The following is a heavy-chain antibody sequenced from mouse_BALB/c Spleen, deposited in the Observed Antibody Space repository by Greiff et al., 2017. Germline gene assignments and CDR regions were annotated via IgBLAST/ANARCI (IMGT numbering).Heavy chain of an antibody. CDR1: GFTFTDYY. D-gene: IGHD1-2*01. V-gene: IGHV7-3*02. Sequence: EVHLVESGGGLVQPGGSLRLSCATSGFTFTDYYMSWVRQPPGKALEWLGFIRNKANGYTTEYSASVKGRFTISRDNSQSILYLQMNTLRAEDSATYYCARDTLRLFDYWGQGTTLTVSS. J-gene: IGHJ2*01. CDR2: IRNKANGYTT. CDR3: ARDTLRLFDY.